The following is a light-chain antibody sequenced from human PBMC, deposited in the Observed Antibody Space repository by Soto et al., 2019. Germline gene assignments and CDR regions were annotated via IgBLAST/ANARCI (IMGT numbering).Light chain of an antibody. CDR1: SSNIGNSF. CDR3: GAWDGGLSAFV. J-gene: IGLJ1*01. Sequence: QSVLTQPPSASAAPGRTVTISCSGSSSNIGNSFVSWYQQLPGTNPRLLIYDNNKRPSGIPHRFSGSKSGTSATLGIAGLQTGDEADYYCGAWDGGLSAFVFGTGTKVTVL. V-gene: IGLV1-51*01. CDR2: DNN.